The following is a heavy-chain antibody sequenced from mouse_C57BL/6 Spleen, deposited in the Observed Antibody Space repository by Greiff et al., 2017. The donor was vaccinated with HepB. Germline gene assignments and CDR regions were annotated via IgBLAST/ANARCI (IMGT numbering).Heavy chain of an antibody. CDR2: ISYSGST. D-gene: IGHD1-1*01. CDR1: GYSITSGYD. V-gene: IGHV3-1*01. CDR3: TRGIYYGSSEYYFDY. Sequence: EVQLQQSGPGMVKPSQSLSLTCTVTGYSITSGYDWHWIRHFPGNKLEWMGYISYSGSTNYNPSLKSRISITHDTSKNHFFLKLNSVTTEDTATYYCTRGIYYGSSEYYFDYWGQGTTLTVSS. J-gene: IGHJ2*01.